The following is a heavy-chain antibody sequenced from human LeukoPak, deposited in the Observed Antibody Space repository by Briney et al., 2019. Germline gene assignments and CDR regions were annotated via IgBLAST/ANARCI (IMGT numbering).Heavy chain of an antibody. Sequence: GASVKVSCKASGGTFSSYAISWVRQAPGQGLEWMGRIIPILGIANYAQKFQGRVTITADKSTSTAYMELSSLRSEDMAVYYCATTEGYYYDSAPGYWGQGTLVTVSS. V-gene: IGHV1-69*04. D-gene: IGHD3-22*01. CDR2: IIPILGIA. J-gene: IGHJ4*02. CDR1: GGTFSSYA. CDR3: ATTEGYYYDSAPGY.